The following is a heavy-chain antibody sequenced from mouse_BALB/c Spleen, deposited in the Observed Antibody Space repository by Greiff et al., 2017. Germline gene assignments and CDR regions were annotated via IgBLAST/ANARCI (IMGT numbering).Heavy chain of an antibody. CDR2: IDPANGNT. V-gene: IGHV14-3*02. CDR3: SRWYYGSRWAMDY. CDR1: GFNIKDTY. D-gene: IGHD1-1*01. J-gene: IGHJ4*01. Sequence: EVQLQQSGAELVKPGASVKLSCTASGFNIKDTYMHWVKQRPEQGLEWIGRIDPANGNTKYDQKFQGKATITADTSSSTAYLQLSSLTSEDTAVYYCSRWYYGSRWAMDYWGEGTSVTVSA.